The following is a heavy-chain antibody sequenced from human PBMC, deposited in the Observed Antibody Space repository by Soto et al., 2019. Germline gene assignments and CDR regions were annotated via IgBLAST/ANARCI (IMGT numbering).Heavy chain of an antibody. D-gene: IGHD3-9*01. CDR2: IYPSDSDA. J-gene: IGHJ4*02. CDR1: GYTFTRYW. CDR3: ARRDYDILTGYYSFDY. V-gene: IGHV5-51*01. Sequence: GESLKISCEGSGYTFTRYWIGWVRQIPGKGLEWMGIIYPSDSDAKYSPSFEGQVTISADESISTAYLRWNSLKASDTAMYYCARRDYDILTGYYSFDYWGQGTLVTV.